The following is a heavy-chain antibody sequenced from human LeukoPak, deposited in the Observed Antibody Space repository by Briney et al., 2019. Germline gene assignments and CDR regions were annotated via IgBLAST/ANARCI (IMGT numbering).Heavy chain of an antibody. CDR2: IYSSGST. J-gene: IGHJ4*02. V-gene: IGHV4-38-2*02. CDR3: ARIVVATFDF. D-gene: IGHD3-22*01. CDR1: GYSISSGYY. Sequence: PSETLSLTCTVSGYSISSGYYWGWIRQPPGKGLEWIGSIYSSGSTYQNPSLKSRVAISVDTSKNQFSLKLSSVTAADTAVYYCARIVVATFDFWGQGTLVTVSS.